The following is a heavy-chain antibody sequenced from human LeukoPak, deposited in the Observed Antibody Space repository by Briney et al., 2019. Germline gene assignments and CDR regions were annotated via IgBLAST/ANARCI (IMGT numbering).Heavy chain of an antibody. CDR2: IYTSGST. D-gene: IGHD3-9*01. CDR3: AKDKNYDILTGYFESPNWYFDL. Sequence: PSETLSLTCTVSGGSISSYYGSWIRQPGGKGREWIGRIYTSGSTNYNPSRKSRVTMSVGTSKNQFSLKQSSVTAADTAVYYCAKDKNYDILTGYFESPNWYFDLWGRGTLVTVSS. J-gene: IGHJ2*01. CDR1: GGSISSYY. V-gene: IGHV4-4*07.